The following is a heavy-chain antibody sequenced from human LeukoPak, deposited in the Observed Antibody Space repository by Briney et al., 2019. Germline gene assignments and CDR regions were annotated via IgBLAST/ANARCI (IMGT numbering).Heavy chain of an antibody. CDR1: GFTFSSYS. J-gene: IGHJ4*02. D-gene: IGHD3-10*01. V-gene: IGHV3-48*04. Sequence: GGSLRLSCAASGFTFSSYSMNWIRQAPGKGLEWVSYISSSGSTIYYADSVKGRFTISRDNAKNSLYLQMNSLRAEDTAVYYCARAGGYYGSGSYYMYNYWGQGTLVTVSS. CDR3: ARAGGYYGSGSYYMYNY. CDR2: ISSSGSTI.